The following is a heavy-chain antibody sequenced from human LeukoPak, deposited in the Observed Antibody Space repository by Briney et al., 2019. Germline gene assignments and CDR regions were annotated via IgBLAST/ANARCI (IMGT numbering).Heavy chain of an antibody. Sequence: SETLSLTCTVSGGSISSSSYYWGWIRQPPGKGLEWIGSIYYSGSTYYNPSLKSRVTISVDTSKNQFSLKLCSVTAADTAVYYCASFSYDILTGYPPGGFDYWGQGTLVTVSS. CDR3: ASFSYDILTGYPPGGFDY. CDR2: IYYSGST. CDR1: GGSISSSSYY. V-gene: IGHV4-39*01. J-gene: IGHJ4*02. D-gene: IGHD3-9*01.